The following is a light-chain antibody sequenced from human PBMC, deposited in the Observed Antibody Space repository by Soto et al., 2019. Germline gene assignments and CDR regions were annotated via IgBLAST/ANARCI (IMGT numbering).Light chain of an antibody. CDR2: DAS. Sequence: DIQMTQSPSTLSASVGDRVTITCRASRTISSWLAWYQQKPGKAPKLLIYDASSLESGVPSRFSGSGSGTEFTLTISSLQPDDFANYYCQQYNSYWTFGQGTKVDIK. J-gene: IGKJ1*01. CDR3: QQYNSYWT. CDR1: RTISSW. V-gene: IGKV1-5*01.